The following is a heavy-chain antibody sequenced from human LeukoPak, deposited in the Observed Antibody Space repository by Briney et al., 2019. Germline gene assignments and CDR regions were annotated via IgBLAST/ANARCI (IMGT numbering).Heavy chain of an antibody. J-gene: IGHJ4*02. CDR1: GFTFSSYS. V-gene: IGHV3-21*01. Sequence: GGSLRLSCAASGFTFSSYSMNWVRQAPRKGLEWVSSISSSSSYIYYADSVKGRFTISRDNAKNSLYLQMNSLRAEDTAVYYCASGIRGSYYFDYWGQGTLVTVSS. CDR3: ASGIRGSYYFDY. D-gene: IGHD1-26*01. CDR2: ISSSSSYI.